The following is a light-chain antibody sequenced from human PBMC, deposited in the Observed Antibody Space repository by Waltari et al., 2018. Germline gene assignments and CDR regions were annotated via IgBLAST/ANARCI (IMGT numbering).Light chain of an antibody. Sequence: EIVLTQSPATLPLSPGERAALSCRASTSVGSYLGWYQQKPGQVPRLLIYDASTRATGIPARFSGSGAGTDFTLTISSLEPEDFAVYYCQQRSNWPRTFGGGTTVEIK. CDR3: QQRSNWPRT. CDR2: DAS. CDR1: TSVGSY. J-gene: IGKJ4*01. V-gene: IGKV3-11*01.